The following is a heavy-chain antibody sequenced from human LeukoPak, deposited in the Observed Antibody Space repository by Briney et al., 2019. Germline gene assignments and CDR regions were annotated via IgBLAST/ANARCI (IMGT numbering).Heavy chain of an antibody. Sequence: GGPLTLSCAASVYTFSSYNMNWVRQTPGRGLEWVSSITSCSSHIYYAHSVRPRHTISRDNPKRTLHPHINRLRPEKESVYNWARQGSAGAGDYYSYLDVWGKGTRVVVSS. CDR1: VYTFSSYN. CDR3: ARQGSAGAGDYYSYLDV. J-gene: IGHJ6*03. V-gene: IGHV3-21*01. D-gene: IGHD6-13*01. CDR2: ITSCSSHI.